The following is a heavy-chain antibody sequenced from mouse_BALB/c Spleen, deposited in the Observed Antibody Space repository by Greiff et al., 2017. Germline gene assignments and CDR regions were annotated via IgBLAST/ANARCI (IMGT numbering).Heavy chain of an antibody. V-gene: IGHV2-6-7*01. CDR1: GFSLTGYG. J-gene: IGHJ2*01. CDR2: IWGDGST. Sequence: QVQLKESGPGLVAPSQSLSITCTVSGFSLTGYGVNWVRQPPGKGLEWLGMIWGDGSTDYNSAIKSRLSISKDNSKSQVFLKMNSLQTDDTARYYCARAYYYGSSYYFDYWGQGTTRTVSS. CDR3: ARAYYYGSSYYFDY. D-gene: IGHD1-1*01.